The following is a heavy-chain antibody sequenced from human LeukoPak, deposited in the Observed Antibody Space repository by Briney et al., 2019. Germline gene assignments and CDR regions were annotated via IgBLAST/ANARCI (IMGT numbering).Heavy chain of an antibody. D-gene: IGHD4-23*01. CDR1: GGSISTYY. Sequence: SETLSLTCTVSGGSISTYYWNWIRQPPGKGLEWIGYIYYSGSTNYNPSLKSRVTISVDTSKNHFSLKLSSVTAADTAAYYCARAPGGNAGNFQHWGQGTLVTVSS. CDR2: IYYSGST. J-gene: IGHJ1*01. V-gene: IGHV4-59*01. CDR3: ARAPGGNAGNFQH.